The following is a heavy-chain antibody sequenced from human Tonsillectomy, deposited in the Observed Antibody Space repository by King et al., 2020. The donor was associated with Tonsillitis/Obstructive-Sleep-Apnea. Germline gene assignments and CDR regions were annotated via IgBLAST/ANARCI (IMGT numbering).Heavy chain of an antibody. CDR3: ARDSLGWDFDL. Sequence: VQLVESGGGLVQPGGSLRLSCAASGFTFSSYEMNWVRQAPGKGLEWVSYISSSGSTIYYADSVKGRFTISRDNAKNSLYLQMNDLRAEATAVYYCARDSLGWDFDLWGRGTLVSVSA. D-gene: IGHD5-12*01. CDR2: ISSSGSTI. V-gene: IGHV3-48*03. J-gene: IGHJ2*01. CDR1: GFTFSSYE.